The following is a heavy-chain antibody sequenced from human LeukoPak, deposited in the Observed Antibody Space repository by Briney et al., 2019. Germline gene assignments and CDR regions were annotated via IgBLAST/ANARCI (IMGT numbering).Heavy chain of an antibody. V-gene: IGHV4-61*02. CDR1: GDSISSGDYY. CDR3: ARGPYSYDSSGAFDI. D-gene: IGHD3-22*01. J-gene: IGHJ3*02. CDR2: ISSSGST. Sequence: SETLSLTCTVSGDSISSGDYYWSWIRQPAGTGLEWIGRISSSGSTNYNPSLKSRVTISVDTSKNQFSLKLSSVTAADMAVYFCARGPYSYDSSGAFDIWGQGTMVTVSS.